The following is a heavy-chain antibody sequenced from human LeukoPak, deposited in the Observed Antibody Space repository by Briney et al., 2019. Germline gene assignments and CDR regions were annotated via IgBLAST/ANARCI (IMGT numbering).Heavy chain of an antibody. CDR2: INSDGSST. CDR3: ASGQYSSDWYVPFDT. V-gene: IGHV3-74*01. D-gene: IGHD6-19*01. Sequence: GGPLRLSCEASGFTFSNYWMNWVRQAPGKGLVWVSHINSDGSSTRYSDSVRGRFTISRDKAKDTLYLQMDSLRVDDTAVYYCASGQYSSDWYVPFDTWGQGTLVTVSS. CDR1: GFTFSNYW. J-gene: IGHJ4*02.